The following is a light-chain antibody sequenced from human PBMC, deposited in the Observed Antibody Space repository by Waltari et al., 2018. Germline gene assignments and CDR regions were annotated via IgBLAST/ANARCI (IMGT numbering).Light chain of an antibody. J-gene: IGKJ2*01. CDR3: QQYYDTPYT. V-gene: IGKV4-1*01. Sequence: DIVMTQSPDSLVVSPGERATINCKSSRNLLYSPNNKDFLAWYQQKPGQPPKLLIYWASTRESGVPDRFTGSGSGTDFSLTISSLQAEDVAVYYCQQYYDTPYTFGQGTKLEIK. CDR2: WAS. CDR1: RNLLYSPNNKDF.